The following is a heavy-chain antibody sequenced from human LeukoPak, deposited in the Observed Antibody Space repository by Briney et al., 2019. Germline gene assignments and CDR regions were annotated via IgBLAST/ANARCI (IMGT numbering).Heavy chain of an antibody. CDR2: IYPGDSDT. V-gene: IGHV5-51*01. CDR1: GYTFTNYW. D-gene: IGHD6-19*01. J-gene: IGHJ5*02. CDR3: ARYGGSSGWSGYGWFDP. Sequence: GESLKISCRGSGYTFTNYWIAWVRQMPGKGLEWMGIIYPGDSDTRYSPSFQGQVTISADKSITTAYLQWSSLKTSDTAMYYCARYGGSSGWSGYGWFDPWGQGTLVTVSS.